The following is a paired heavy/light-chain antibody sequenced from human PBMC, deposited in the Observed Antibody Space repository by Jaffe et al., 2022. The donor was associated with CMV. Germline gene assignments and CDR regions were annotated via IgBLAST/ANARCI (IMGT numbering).Heavy chain of an antibody. Sequence: QVQLVESGGGVVQPGRSLRLSCAASGFTFSSYGMHWVRQAPGKGLEWVAVIWYDGSNKYYADSVKGRFTISRDNSKNTLYLQMNSLRAEDTAVYYCARVYEDTVTPTGDYYYYYMDVWGKGTTVTVSS. CDR2: IWYDGSNK. D-gene: IGHD4-17*01. J-gene: IGHJ6*03. V-gene: IGHV3-33*08. CDR3: ARVYEDTVTPTGDYYYYYMDV. CDR1: GFTFSSYG.
Light chain of an antibody. Sequence: EIVLTQSPGTLSLSPGERATLSCRASQSVSSSYLAWYQQKPGQAPRLLIYGASSRATGIPDRFSGSGSGTDFTLTISRLEPEDFAVYYCQQYQTFGQGTKVEIK. V-gene: IGKV3-20*01. CDR2: GAS. CDR1: QSVSSSY. CDR3: QQYQT. J-gene: IGKJ1*01.